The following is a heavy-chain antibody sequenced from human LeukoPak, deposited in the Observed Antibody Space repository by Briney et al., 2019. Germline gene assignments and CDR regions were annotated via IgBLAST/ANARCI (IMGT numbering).Heavy chain of an antibody. CDR1: GYTFTSYL. CDR3: ARLDPPLDDYGDYGYFDY. V-gene: IGHV5-51*01. J-gene: IGHJ4*02. CDR2: IYPGDSDT. D-gene: IGHD4-17*01. Sequence: GESLKISCKGSGYTFTSYLIGWVRQMPGKGLEWMGIIYPGDSDTRYSTSFQGQVTISADKSISTAYLQWNSLKASATAMYYCARLDPPLDDYGDYGYFDYWGQGTLVTVSS.